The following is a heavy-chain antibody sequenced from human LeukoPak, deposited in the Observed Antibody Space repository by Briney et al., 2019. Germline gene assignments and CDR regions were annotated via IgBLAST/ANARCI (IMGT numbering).Heavy chain of an antibody. J-gene: IGHJ4*02. CDR1: GFTFNTYT. D-gene: IGHD2-21*02. V-gene: IGHV3-21*01. CDR2: INTRSSNI. CDR3: AKESGDCGADCLALNDY. Sequence: PGGSLRLSCAASGFTFNTYTMSWVRQAPGKGLEWVSSINTRSSNIYYADSVKGRFTVSRDNTKNSLYLQMNSLRAEDTAVYFCAKESGDCGADCLALNDYWGQGTLVTVSS.